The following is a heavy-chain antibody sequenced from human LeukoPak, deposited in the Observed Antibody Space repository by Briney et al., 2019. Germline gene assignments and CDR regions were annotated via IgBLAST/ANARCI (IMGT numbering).Heavy chain of an antibody. CDR2: INPNSGST. V-gene: IGHV1-2*02. J-gene: IGHJ4*02. CDR1: GYTFTGYY. CDR3: SREDY. Sequence: ASVKVSCKASGYTFTGYYMHWVRQAPGQGLEWMGWINPNSGSTNYAQKFQGRVTVTRDTSISTVYMELSSLRSDDTAVYYCSREDYWGQGTLVTVSS.